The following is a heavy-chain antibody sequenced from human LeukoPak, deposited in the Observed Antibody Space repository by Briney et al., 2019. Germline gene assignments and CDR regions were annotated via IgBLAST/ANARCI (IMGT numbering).Heavy chain of an antibody. V-gene: IGHV3-23*01. D-gene: IGHD5-12*01. CDR3: ARGDIVATIGLVDY. CDR1: GFTFSSYA. J-gene: IGHJ4*02. CDR2: ISGSGGGT. Sequence: GSLRLSCATSGFTFSSYAMSWVRQAPGKGLEWVSGISGSGGGTYNADSVKGRFTISRDNSKNTLYLQMNSLRAEDTAVYYCARGDIVATIGLVDYWGQGTLVTVSS.